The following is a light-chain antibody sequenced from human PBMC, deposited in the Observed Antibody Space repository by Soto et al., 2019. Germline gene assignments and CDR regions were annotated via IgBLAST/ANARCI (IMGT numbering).Light chain of an antibody. J-gene: IGKJ5*01. V-gene: IGKV3-11*01. Sequence: XILLTQSPATLSLSPVERATLSCRASQSVSSYLAWYQQKHGQAPRLLIYDESNRATGITDRFSGSGSGKDFTIPISSIENEDFEVSYCQQRSNWPITCGQGTRLEIK. CDR1: QSVSSY. CDR2: DES. CDR3: QQRSNWPIT.